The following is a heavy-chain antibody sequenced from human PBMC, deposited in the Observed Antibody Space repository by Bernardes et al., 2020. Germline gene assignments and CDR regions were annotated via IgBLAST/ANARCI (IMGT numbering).Heavy chain of an antibody. V-gene: IGHV1-2*02. CDR3: ARGKLNVDDFDY. D-gene: IGHD5-12*01. CDR2: VNVNTGGT. CDR1: GYTFIASY. J-gene: IGHJ4*02. Sequence: ASVKVSCKASGYTFIASYMHWVRQAPGQGPEWIGWVNVNTGGTNYAQKFQGRAAMTRDTSISTAYMELSRLRSDDTAIYYCARGKLNVDDFDYWCQGSLVTVSS.